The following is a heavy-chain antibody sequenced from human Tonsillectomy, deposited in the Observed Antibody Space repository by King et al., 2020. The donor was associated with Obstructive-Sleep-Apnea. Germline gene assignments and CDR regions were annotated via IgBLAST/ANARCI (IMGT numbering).Heavy chain of an antibody. CDR1: GFNLNAYN. CDR2: AKSGDDVI. V-gene: IGHV3-11*01. D-gene: IGHD1-26*01. Sequence: VQLVESGGGLVKPGGSLRLSCAASGFNLNAYNMSWIRQAPGKGLEWVSYAKSGDDVIFYADSVKGRFTVSKDNAKNSLYLQMNSLRVEDTAIYYCARDLWGGTYNYWGQGALVTVSS. J-gene: IGHJ4*02. CDR3: ARDLWGGTYNY.